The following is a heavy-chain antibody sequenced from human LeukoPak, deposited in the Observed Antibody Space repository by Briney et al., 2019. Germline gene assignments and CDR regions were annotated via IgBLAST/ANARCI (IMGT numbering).Heavy chain of an antibody. CDR3: ARFYWNYKGFDY. D-gene: IGHD1-7*01. V-gene: IGHV1-18*01. CDR2: ISAYNGNT. CDR1: GGTFSSYA. Sequence: EASVKVSCKASGGTFSSYAISWVRQAPGQGLEWMGWISAYNGNTNYAQKLQGRVTMTTDTSTSTAYMELRSLRSDDTAVYYCARFYWNYKGFDYWGQGTLVTVSS. J-gene: IGHJ4*02.